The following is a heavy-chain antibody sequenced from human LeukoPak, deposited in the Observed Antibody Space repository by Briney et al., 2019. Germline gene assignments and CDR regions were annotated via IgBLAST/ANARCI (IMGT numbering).Heavy chain of an antibody. D-gene: IGHD6-19*01. CDR3: AKDSLNIAVAGIDY. CDR1: GITLSNYG. J-gene: IGHJ4*02. V-gene: IGHV3-23*01. CDR2: ISDSGGFT. Sequence: PGGSLRLSCVVSGITLSNYGMSWVRQAPGKGLEWVAGISDSGGFTNYADSVKGRFTISRDNSKNTLYLQMNSLRAEDTAVYYCAKDSLNIAVAGIDYWGLGTLVTVSS.